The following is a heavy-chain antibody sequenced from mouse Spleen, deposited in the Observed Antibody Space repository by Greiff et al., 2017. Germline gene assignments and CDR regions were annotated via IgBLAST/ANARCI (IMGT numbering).Heavy chain of an antibody. J-gene: IGHJ2*01. V-gene: IGHV5-9-3*01. CDR2: ISSGGSYT. CDR3: ARQGGVLRSYFDY. CDR1: GFTFSSYA. D-gene: IGHD1-1*01. Sequence: EVQLVESGGGLVKPGGSLKLSCAASGFTFSSYAMSWVRQTPEKRLEWVATISSGGSYTYYPDSVKGRFTISRDNAKNTLYLQMSSLRSEDTAMYYCARQGGVLRSYFDYWGQGTTLTVSS.